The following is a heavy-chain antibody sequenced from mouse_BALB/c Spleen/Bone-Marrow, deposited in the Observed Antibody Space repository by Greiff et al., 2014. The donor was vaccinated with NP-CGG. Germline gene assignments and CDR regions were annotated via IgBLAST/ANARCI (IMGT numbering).Heavy chain of an antibody. CDR2: ILPGISS. J-gene: IGHJ3*01. D-gene: IGHD2-5*01. Sequence: VKLVESGAELMRPGASVKISCKATGYTFSTYWIAWVKERPGHGLEWIGEILPGISSNYNEKFKGKATFTADTSSNTTYMQLNSLTSKDSAVDYCAREDYSNYDWFAYWGQGTLVTVSA. V-gene: IGHV1-9*01. CDR3: AREDYSNYDWFAY. CDR1: GYTFSTYW.